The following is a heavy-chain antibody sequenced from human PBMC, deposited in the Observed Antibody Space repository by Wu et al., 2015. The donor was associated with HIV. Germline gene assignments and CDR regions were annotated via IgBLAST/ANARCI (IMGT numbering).Heavy chain of an antibody. Sequence: QVHLVQSGAEMKRPGASLKVSCKTSGYPFADHFVHWVRQAPGQGFEWMGWITPYNGNTNYAQKLQGRVTMTTDTSTSSAYMELRSLRSDDTAVYYCARGGVYGVNVGDYSYYYYIDVWGKGTNGHRLL. D-gene: IGHD4-23*01. V-gene: IGHV1-18*04. CDR1: GYPFADHF. CDR3: ARGGVYGVNVGDYSYYYYIDV. J-gene: IGHJ6*03. CDR2: ITPYNGNT.